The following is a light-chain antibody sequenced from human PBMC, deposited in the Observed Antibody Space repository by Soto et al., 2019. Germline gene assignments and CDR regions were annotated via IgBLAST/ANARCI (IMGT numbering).Light chain of an antibody. J-gene: IGLJ3*02. Sequence: QSVLTQPRSVSGSPGQSVTISCTGTSSDVGGYDRVSWYQQRPGKAPKLMIYDVTRRPSGVPDRFSGSKSGNTAALTISGLQADDEGDYYCSSFAPTFSWVFGGGTKVTVL. CDR2: DVT. CDR3: SSFAPTFSWV. V-gene: IGLV2-11*01. CDR1: SSDVGGYDR.